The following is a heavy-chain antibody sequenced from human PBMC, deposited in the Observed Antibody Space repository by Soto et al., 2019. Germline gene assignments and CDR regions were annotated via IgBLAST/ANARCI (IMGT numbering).Heavy chain of an antibody. J-gene: IGHJ4*02. V-gene: IGHV4-34*01. D-gene: IGHD3-16*02. CDR1: GGSFSDYY. Sequence: LSLTCAVYGGSFSDYYWSWIRQPPGKGLEWIGEINHSGSTKYNPSLKSRVTISVDTSKNQFSLKLSSVTAADTAVYYCARLRHDYIWGSYRPFDYWGQGTRVTVSS. CDR2: INHSGST. CDR3: ARLRHDYIWGSYRPFDY.